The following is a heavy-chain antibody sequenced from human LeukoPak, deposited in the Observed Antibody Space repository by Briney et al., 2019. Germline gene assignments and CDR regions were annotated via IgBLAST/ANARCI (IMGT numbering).Heavy chain of an antibody. Sequence: SETLSLTCAVYGGSFSGYYWSWIRQPPGKGLEWIGEINHSGSTNYNPSLKSRVTISVDTSKNQFSLKLSSVTAADTAVYYCARDLEGGYFDYWGQGTLVTVSS. V-gene: IGHV4-34*01. CDR3: ARDLEGGYFDY. D-gene: IGHD1-1*01. J-gene: IGHJ4*02. CDR2: INHSGST. CDR1: GGSFSGYY.